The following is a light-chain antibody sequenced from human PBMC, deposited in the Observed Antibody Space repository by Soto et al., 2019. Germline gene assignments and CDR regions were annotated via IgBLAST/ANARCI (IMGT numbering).Light chain of an antibody. Sequence: EVVLTQSPATLSLSPGERATLSCGASQTVSSNYLAWYQQKPGLAPRLLIYDASTRATGIPDRFRGSGSGTDFTLTLRRLEPEDVAVDYGQQYCYSPRGTFGGGTEVEIK. CDR1: QTVSSNY. J-gene: IGKJ4*01. CDR2: DAS. V-gene: IGKV3D-20*01. CDR3: QQYCYSPRGT.